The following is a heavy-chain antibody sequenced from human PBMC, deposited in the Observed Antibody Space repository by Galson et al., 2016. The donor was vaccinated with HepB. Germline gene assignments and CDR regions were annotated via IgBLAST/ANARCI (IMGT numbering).Heavy chain of an antibody. CDR1: GDSVSSDSAA. CDR2: IYYMSTWHN. CDR3: ARVVAATSRPFYHGLDV. V-gene: IGHV6-1*01. J-gene: IGHJ6*02. Sequence: CAISGDSVSSDSAAWTWVRQSPSRGLEYLGRIYYMSTWHNDYAVSVKSRVTIEPDTPKNQFSVHLKDVTPEDTAVYYCARVVAATSRPFYHGLDVWGQGTAVTVSS. D-gene: IGHD6-19*01.